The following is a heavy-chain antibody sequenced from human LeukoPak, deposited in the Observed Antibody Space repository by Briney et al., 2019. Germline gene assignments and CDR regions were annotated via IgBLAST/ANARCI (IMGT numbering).Heavy chain of an antibody. CDR3: ARADSSIAARLSRSSIFNYYYYMDV. V-gene: IGHV3-7*01. J-gene: IGHJ6*03. Sequence: GGSLRLSCAASGFTFNSYLMSWVRQAPGKGLEWVANIKQDGSEKYYVDSVKGRFTISRDNAKNSLYLQMNSLRAEDTAVYYCARADSSIAARLSRSSIFNYYYYMDVWGKGTTVTVSS. D-gene: IGHD6-6*01. CDR1: GFTFNSYL. CDR2: IKQDGSEK.